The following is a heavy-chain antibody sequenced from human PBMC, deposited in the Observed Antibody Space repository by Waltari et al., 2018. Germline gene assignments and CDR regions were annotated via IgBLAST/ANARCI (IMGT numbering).Heavy chain of an antibody. Sequence: QVQLVESGGGMVQPGRSLRLSCAASGFILSRYGMQRVRQAPGKGLEWVALIWYDGSNKNYVDSVKGRFTISRDNSKNTLYLQMNSLRAEDTAVYYCARDGYYDSSGYYNDYGAFDIWGQGTMVTVSS. CDR1: GFILSRYG. CDR2: IWYDGSNK. CDR3: ARDGYYDSSGYYNDYGAFDI. J-gene: IGHJ3*02. V-gene: IGHV3-33*08. D-gene: IGHD3-22*01.